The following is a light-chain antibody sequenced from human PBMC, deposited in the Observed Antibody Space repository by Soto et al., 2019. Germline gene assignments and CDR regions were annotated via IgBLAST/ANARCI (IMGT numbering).Light chain of an antibody. CDR1: NIGSKN. CDR3: QVWDSSTARV. Sequence: SYELTQPLSVSVALGQTARITCGGNNIGSKNVHRYQQRPGQAPVLVIYSDSNRPSGIPERFSGSNSGNTATLTISRAQAGDEADYYCQVWDSSTARVFGGGTKLTVL. CDR2: SDS. V-gene: IGLV3-9*01. J-gene: IGLJ3*02.